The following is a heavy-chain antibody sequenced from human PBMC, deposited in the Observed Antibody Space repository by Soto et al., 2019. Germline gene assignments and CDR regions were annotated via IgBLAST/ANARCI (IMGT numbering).Heavy chain of an antibody. CDR2: IFYTGST. V-gene: IGHV4-31*03. D-gene: IGHD4-17*01. CDR1: GGSINSASYH. J-gene: IGHJ4*02. Sequence: QVQLQESGPGLVQPSETLSLTCSVSGGSINSASYHWSWLRQHPGKGLEFIGYIFYTGSTYYNPSLETRLTISVDTSKNHVSLRLNAVTAAETAVYYCARLDYGDSAFDSWGRGILVTVSS. CDR3: ARLDYGDSAFDS.